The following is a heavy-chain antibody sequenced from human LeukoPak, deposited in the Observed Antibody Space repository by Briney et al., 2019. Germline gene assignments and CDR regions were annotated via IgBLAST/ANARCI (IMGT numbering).Heavy chain of an antibody. D-gene: IGHD2-2*01. CDR2: IYYSGST. V-gene: IGHV4-59*01. CDR3: ASVVVVPAASHYYYYYMDV. J-gene: IGHJ6*03. CDR1: GGSISSYY. Sequence: SETLSLTCTVSGGSISSYYWSWIRQPPGKGLEWIGYIYYSGSTNYNPSLESRVTISVDTSKNQFSLKLSSVTAADTAVYYCASVVVVPAASHYYYYYMDVWGKGTTVTVSS.